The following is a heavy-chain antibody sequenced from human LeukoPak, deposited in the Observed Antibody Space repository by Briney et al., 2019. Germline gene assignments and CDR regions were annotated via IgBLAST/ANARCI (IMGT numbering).Heavy chain of an antibody. D-gene: IGHD6-19*01. CDR3: ARDRPYSSGWYSFDY. CDR2: IYYSGST. V-gene: IGHV4-59*01. CDR1: GGSISSYY. Sequence: SETLSLTCTVSGGSISSYYWSWIRQSPGKGLEWIGYIYYSGSTNYNPSLKSRVTISVDTSKNQFSLKLSSVTAADTAVYYCARDRPYSSGWYSFDYWGQGTLVTVSS. J-gene: IGHJ4*02.